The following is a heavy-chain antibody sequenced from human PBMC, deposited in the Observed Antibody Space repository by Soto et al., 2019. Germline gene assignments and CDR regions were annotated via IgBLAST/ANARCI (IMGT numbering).Heavy chain of an antibody. CDR2: IYYSGST. CDR3: AKELELHAFDI. J-gene: IGHJ3*02. CDR1: GGSISSGDYY. V-gene: IGHV4-30-4*01. D-gene: IGHD1-7*01. Sequence: SETLSLTCTVSGGSISSGDYYWSWIRQPPGKGLEWIGYIYYSGSTYYNPSLKSRVTISVDTSKNQFSLKLSSVTAADTAVYYCAKELELHAFDIWGQGTMVTVSS.